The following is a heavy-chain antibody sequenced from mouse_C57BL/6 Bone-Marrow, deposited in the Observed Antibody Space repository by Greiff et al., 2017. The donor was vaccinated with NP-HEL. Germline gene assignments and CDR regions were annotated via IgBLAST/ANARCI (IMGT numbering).Heavy chain of an antibody. Sequence: EVQLVESGGGLVQPGGSLKLSCAASGFTFSDYYMYWVRQTPEKRLEWVAYISNGGGSTYYPDTVKGRFTISRDNAKNTLYLQMSRLKTEDTAMYYCARQTGDYAMDYWGQGTSVTVSS. CDR2: ISNGGGST. J-gene: IGHJ4*01. CDR1: GFTFSDYY. V-gene: IGHV5-12*01. CDR3: ARQTGDYAMDY.